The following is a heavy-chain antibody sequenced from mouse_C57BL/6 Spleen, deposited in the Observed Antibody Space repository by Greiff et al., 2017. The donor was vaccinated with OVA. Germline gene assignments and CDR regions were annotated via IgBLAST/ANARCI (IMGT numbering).Heavy chain of an antibody. CDR3: VRPPSRSNYEMDY. CDR1: GFSFNTYA. D-gene: IGHD6-1*01. Sequence: EVQRVESGGGLVQPKGSLKLSCAASGFSFNTYAMNWVRQAPGKGLEWVARIRSKSNNYATYYADSVKDRFTISRDDSESMLYLQMNNLKTEDTAMYYCVRPPSRSNYEMDYWGQGTSVTVSS. V-gene: IGHV10-1*01. J-gene: IGHJ4*01. CDR2: IRSKSNNYAT.